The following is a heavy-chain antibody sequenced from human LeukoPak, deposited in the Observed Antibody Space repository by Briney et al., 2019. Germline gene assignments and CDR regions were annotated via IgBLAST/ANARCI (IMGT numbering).Heavy chain of an antibody. V-gene: IGHV4-34*01. CDR1: GGSFSSYY. Sequence: SETLSLTCAVYGGSFSSYYWSWIRQPPGKGLGWIGEINHSGSTNYNPSLKSRVTISVDTSKNQFSLKLSSVTAADTAVYYCARISIQLWSTYYYYGMDVWGQGTTVTVSS. J-gene: IGHJ6*02. CDR2: INHSGST. D-gene: IGHD5-18*01. CDR3: ARISIQLWSTYYYYGMDV.